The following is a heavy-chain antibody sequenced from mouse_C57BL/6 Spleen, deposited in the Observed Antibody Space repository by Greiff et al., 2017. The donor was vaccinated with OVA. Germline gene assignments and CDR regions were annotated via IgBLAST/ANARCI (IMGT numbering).Heavy chain of an antibody. CDR2: IDPETGGT. CDR1: GYTFTDYE. V-gene: IGHV1-15*01. Sequence: QVQLKQSGAELVRPGASVTLSCKASGYTFTDYEMHWVKQTPVHGLEWIGAIDPETGGTAYNQKFKGKAILTADKSSSTAYMELRSLTSEDSAVYYCTDGNLAFRFAYWGQGTLVTVSA. D-gene: IGHD2-1*01. J-gene: IGHJ3*01. CDR3: TDGNLAFRFAY.